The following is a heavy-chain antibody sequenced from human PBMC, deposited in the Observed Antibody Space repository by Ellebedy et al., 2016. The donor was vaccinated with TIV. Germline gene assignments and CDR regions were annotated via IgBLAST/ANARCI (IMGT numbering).Heavy chain of an antibody. V-gene: IGHV3-33*08. Sequence: GESLKISCAASGFTFSSYGMHWVRQAPGKGLEWVAVIWYDGSNKYYADSVKGRFTISRDNSKNTLYLQMNSLRAEDTAVYYCARGDAGLFYDSSGSWHYWGQGTLVTVSS. CDR2: IWYDGSNK. J-gene: IGHJ4*02. D-gene: IGHD3-22*01. CDR3: ARGDAGLFYDSSGSWHY. CDR1: GFTFSSYG.